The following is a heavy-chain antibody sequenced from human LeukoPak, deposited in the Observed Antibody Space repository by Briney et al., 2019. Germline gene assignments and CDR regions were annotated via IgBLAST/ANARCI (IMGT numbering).Heavy chain of an antibody. J-gene: IGHJ4*02. CDR2: ISSSSSTI. V-gene: IGHV3-48*02. CDR3: AREVFGDFGIDY. D-gene: IGHD4-17*01. Sequence: GGSLRLSCAASGFTFSSYSMNWVRQAPGKGLEWVSYISSSSSTIYYADSVKGRFTISRDNSKNSVYLQMNSLRDEDTAVYFCAREVFGDFGIDYWGQGTLVTVSS. CDR1: GFTFSSYS.